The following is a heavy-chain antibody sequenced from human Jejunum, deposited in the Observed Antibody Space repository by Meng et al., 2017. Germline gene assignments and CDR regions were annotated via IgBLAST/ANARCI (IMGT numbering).Heavy chain of an antibody. V-gene: IGHV6-1*01. Sequence: QIQLQQSGPGLVKPSQTPSLTCAISGDRVSSNSAGWNWIRQSPSRGLEWLGRTYYRSKWYIDYAVSVKSRITINPDTSKNQFSLHLNSVTPEDTAVYYCAGGGLVRSTRGYFDYWGQGTLVTVSS. CDR3: AGGGLVRSTRGYFDY. J-gene: IGHJ4*02. CDR2: TYYRSKWYI. D-gene: IGHD1-26*01. CDR1: GDRVSSNSAG.